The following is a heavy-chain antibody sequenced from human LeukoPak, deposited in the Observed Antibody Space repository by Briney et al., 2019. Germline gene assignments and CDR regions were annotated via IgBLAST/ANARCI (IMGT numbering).Heavy chain of an antibody. Sequence: GGSLRLSCAASGFTFSSYSMHWVRQAPGKGLEWVSSISSSSSYIYYADSVKGRFTISRDNAKNTLYLQMNSLRAEDTAVYYCARWRSCSGGSCYSPYYFDYWGQGTLVTVSS. J-gene: IGHJ4*02. CDR3: ARWRSCSGGSCYSPYYFDY. V-gene: IGHV3-21*03. CDR1: GFTFSSYS. CDR2: ISSSSSYI. D-gene: IGHD2-15*01.